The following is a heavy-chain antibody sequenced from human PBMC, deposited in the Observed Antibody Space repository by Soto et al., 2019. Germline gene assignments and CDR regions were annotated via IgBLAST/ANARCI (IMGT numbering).Heavy chain of an antibody. CDR3: ARGGVVGATAPFDY. Sequence: ASVKVSCKASGYTFTGYYMHWVRQAPGEGVEWMGWINPNSGGTNYAQKFQGWVTMTRDTSISTAYMELSRLRSDDTAVYYCARGGVVGATAPFDYWGQGTLVTVPQ. D-gene: IGHD1-26*01. V-gene: IGHV1-2*04. J-gene: IGHJ4*02. CDR2: INPNSGGT. CDR1: GYTFTGYY.